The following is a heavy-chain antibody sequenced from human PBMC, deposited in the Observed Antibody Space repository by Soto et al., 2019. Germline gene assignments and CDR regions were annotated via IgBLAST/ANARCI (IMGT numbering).Heavy chain of an antibody. CDR2: INHSGST. CDR3: ARGHTGVAAPFDP. Sequence: SETLSLTCAGYCGSFSGYYWSWIRQPPGKGLEWIGEINHSGSTNYNPSLKSRVTISVDTSKNQFSLKLSSVTAADTAVYYCARGHTGVAAPFDPWGQGTLVTVSS. J-gene: IGHJ5*02. V-gene: IGHV4-34*01. CDR1: CGSFSGYY. D-gene: IGHD6-13*01.